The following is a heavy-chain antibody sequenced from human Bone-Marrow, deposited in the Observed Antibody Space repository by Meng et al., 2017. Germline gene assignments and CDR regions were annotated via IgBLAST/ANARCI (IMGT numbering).Heavy chain of an antibody. V-gene: IGHV3-23*01. CDR3: ARVQVT. CDR1: GFTFSSYP. CDR2: ISGGSEDT. J-gene: IGHJ5*02. Sequence: GGSLRLSCVASGFTFSSYPLSWVRQAPGKGLEWVSAISGGSEDTHYADSVKGRFTISRDNSKNTLYLQMNSLRAEDTAVYYCARVQVTWGQGTLVTVSS. D-gene: IGHD2-21*01.